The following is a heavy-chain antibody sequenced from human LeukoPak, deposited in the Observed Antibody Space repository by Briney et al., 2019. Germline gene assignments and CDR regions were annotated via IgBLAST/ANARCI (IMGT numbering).Heavy chain of an antibody. V-gene: IGHV1-2*02. CDR1: GYTFTNYG. Sequence: ASVKVSCKASGYTFTNYGISWVRQAPGQGLEWMGWINPNSGGTNYAQKFQGRVTMTRDTSISTAYMELSRLRSDDTAVYYCARVIREYSSSRMDYWGQGTLVTVSS. D-gene: IGHD6-6*01. CDR3: ARVIREYSSSRMDY. CDR2: INPNSGGT. J-gene: IGHJ4*02.